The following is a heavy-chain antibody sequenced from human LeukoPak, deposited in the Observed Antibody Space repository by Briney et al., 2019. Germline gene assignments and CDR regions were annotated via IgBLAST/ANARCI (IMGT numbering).Heavy chain of an antibody. D-gene: IGHD1-26*01. CDR2: ISVSSTYV. CDR3: ARGVSGRYYDFDY. V-gene: IGHV3-21*06. CDR1: GFTFSSYS. J-gene: IGHJ4*02. Sequence: GGSLRLSCAASGFTFSSYSMNWVRQAPGKGLEWVSSISVSSTYVYYADSMRGRFTISRDDAKNSLYLQMNSLRAEDTAVYYCARGVSGRYYDFDYWGRGTLVTVSS.